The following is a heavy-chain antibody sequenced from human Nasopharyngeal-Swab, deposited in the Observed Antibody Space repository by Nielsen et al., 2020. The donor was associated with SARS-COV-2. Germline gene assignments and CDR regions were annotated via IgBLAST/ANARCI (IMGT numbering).Heavy chain of an antibody. D-gene: IGHD5-12*01. V-gene: IGHV4-59*02. CDR3: AREGGYDPFDY. CDR2: IFHSGST. Sequence: GSLRLSCTVSGGSVSSYYWSWIRQPPGKGLEWIGYIFHSGSTNYNPSLKSRVTISVDTSKNQFSLRLSSVTAADTAVYYCAREGGYDPFDYWGQGTLVTVSS. CDR1: GGSVSSYY. J-gene: IGHJ4*02.